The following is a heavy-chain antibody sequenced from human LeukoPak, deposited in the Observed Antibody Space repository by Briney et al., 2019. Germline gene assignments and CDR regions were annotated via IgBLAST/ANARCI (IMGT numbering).Heavy chain of an antibody. Sequence: SETLSLTCTVSGGSISSSNYYWGWIRQPPGKGLEWIGSIYYSGSTYYSPSLKSRVTISVDTSKNQFSLKLSSVTAADTAVYYCARRNRRDGYIDDFFDYWGQGTLVTVSS. V-gene: IGHV4-39*07. J-gene: IGHJ4*02. CDR1: GGSISSSNYY. CDR3: ARRNRRDGYIDDFFDY. CDR2: IYYSGST. D-gene: IGHD5-24*01.